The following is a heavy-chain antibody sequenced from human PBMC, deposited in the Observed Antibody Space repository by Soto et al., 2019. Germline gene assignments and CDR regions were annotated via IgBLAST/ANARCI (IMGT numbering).Heavy chain of an antibody. D-gene: IGHD5-18*01. CDR1: GGTFSSYA. CDR2: IIPIFGTA. Sequence: SVKVSCKASGGTFSSYAISWVRQAPGQGLEWMGGIIPIFGTANYAQKFQGRVTITADESTSTAYMELSSLRSEDTAVYYCARQSGIQLWLGYWGQGTLVTVSS. CDR3: ARQSGIQLWLGY. V-gene: IGHV1-69*13. J-gene: IGHJ4*02.